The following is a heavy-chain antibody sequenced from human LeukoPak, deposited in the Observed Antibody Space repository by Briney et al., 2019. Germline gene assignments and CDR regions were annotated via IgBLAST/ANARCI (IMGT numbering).Heavy chain of an antibody. D-gene: IGHD5-18*01. V-gene: IGHV1-18*01. J-gene: IGHJ4*02. CDR1: GYTFTSYG. CDR3: ARDLSGYSYGQIDY. CDR2: ISAYNGNT. Sequence: ASVKVSCKASGYTFTSYGISWVRQAPGQGLEWMGWISAYNGNTNYAQKLQGRVTMTTDTSTSTAYMELRSLRSDDTAVYHCARDLSGYSYGQIDYWGQGTLVTVSS.